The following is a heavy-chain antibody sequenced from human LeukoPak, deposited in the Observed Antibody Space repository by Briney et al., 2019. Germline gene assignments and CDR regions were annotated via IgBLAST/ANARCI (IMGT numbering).Heavy chain of an antibody. CDR1: GGSISSSSYY. J-gene: IGHJ4*02. D-gene: IGHD5-12*01. CDR2: IYYSGST. V-gene: IGHV4-39*01. Sequence: SETLSLTXTVSGGSISSSSYYWGWIRQPPGKGLEWIGSIYYSGSTYYNPSLKSRVTISVDTSKNQFSLKLSSVTAADTAVYYCARAVDIVATIDYWGQGTLVTVSS. CDR3: ARAVDIVATIDY.